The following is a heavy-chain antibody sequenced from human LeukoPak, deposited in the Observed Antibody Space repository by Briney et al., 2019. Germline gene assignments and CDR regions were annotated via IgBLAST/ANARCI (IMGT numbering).Heavy chain of an antibody. D-gene: IGHD1-26*01. CDR2: TSYDGSDK. Sequence: PGGSLRLSCVASGFTFSSYDMHWVRQAPGKGLEWVAVTSYDGSDKYYADSVKGRFTISRDNSKNTLYLQMNSLRTEDTAVYYCAKDFHTSNSPWGQGTLVTVSS. CDR3: AKDFHTSNSP. CDR1: GFTFSSYD. V-gene: IGHV3-30*18. J-gene: IGHJ5*02.